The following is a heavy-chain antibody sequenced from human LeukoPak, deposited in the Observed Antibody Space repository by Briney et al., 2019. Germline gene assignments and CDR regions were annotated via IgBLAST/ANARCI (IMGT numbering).Heavy chain of an antibody. J-gene: IGHJ4*02. V-gene: IGHV3-11*01. CDR3: ARLSSYRYSGYDVFDF. CDR1: GFIFSDYY. Sequence: GGSLRLSCAAPGFIFSDYYMTWVRQAPGEGRERVSYFSISETSVAYADSVKGRFTISRDNAKNPRYLQMNSLRAEDTTVYYCARLSSYRYSGYDVFDFWGQGTLVTVSS. D-gene: IGHD5-12*01. CDR2: FSISETSV.